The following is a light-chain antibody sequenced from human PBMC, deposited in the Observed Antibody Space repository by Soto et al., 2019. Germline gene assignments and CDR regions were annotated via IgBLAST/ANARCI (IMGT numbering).Light chain of an antibody. CDR3: QRYGSSWT. CDR2: RAS. Sequence: EIVLTQSPGTLSLSPGERATLSCRADQSVNNNYLTWYQQRPGQAPRRLIYRASRRATGIPDRFSGSGSGTDFTLTISRLEPEDFAVYYCQRYGSSWTFGQGTKVEIK. J-gene: IGKJ1*01. CDR1: QSVNNNY. V-gene: IGKV3-20*01.